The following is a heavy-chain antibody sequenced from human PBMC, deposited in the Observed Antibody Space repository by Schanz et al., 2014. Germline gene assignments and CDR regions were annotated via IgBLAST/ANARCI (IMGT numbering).Heavy chain of an antibody. V-gene: IGHV3-48*02. J-gene: IGHJ4*02. Sequence: EVQLVESGGGLVQPGGSLRLSCAASGFTFSIYSMNWVRQAPGKGLEWVSYISSSSSTIYYADSVKGRFTISRDNAKNSLYLQMNSLRDEDTAVYYCARDELMVGYSGSYYGFDYWGQGSLVTVSS. CDR3: ARDELMVGYSGSYYGFDY. CDR1: GFTFSIYS. D-gene: IGHD1-26*01. CDR2: ISSSSSTI.